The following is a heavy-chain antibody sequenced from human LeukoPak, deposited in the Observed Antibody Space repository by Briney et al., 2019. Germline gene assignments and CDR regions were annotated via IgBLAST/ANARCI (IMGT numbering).Heavy chain of an antibody. CDR2: IIPIFGTA. CDR3: ASLPVDTAMVVRFDP. V-gene: IGHV1-69*13. D-gene: IGHD5-18*01. Sequence: SVKVSCKASGGTFSSYATSWVRQAPGQGLEWMGGIIPIFGTANYAQKFQGRVTITADESTSTAYMELSSLRSEDTAVYYCASLPVDTAMVVRFDPWGQGTLVTVSS. J-gene: IGHJ5*02. CDR1: GGTFSSYA.